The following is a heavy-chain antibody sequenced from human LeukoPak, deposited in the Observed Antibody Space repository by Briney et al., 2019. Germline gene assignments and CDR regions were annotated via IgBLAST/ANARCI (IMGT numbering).Heavy chain of an antibody. CDR1: GGSISSGGYY. CDR2: IYHSGST. CDR3: ARGDSSRVRDAFDI. V-gene: IGHV4-30-2*01. J-gene: IGHJ3*02. D-gene: IGHD6-13*01. Sequence: SETLSLTCTVSGGSISSGGYYWSWIRQPPGKGLEWIGYIYHSGSTYYNPSLKSRVTVSVDRSKNQFSLKLSSVTAADTAVYYCARGDSSRVRDAFDIWGQGTMVTVSS.